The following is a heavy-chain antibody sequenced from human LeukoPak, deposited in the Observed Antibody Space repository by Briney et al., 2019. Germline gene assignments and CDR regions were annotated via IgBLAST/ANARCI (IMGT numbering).Heavy chain of an antibody. CDR3: ARGAGAFDI. CDR2: IYTSGST. J-gene: IGHJ3*02. CDR1: GGSISSGSYY. V-gene: IGHV4-61*02. Sequence: SETLSLTCTVSGGSISSGSYYWSWIRQPAGKGLEWIGRIYTSGSTNYNPSLKSRVTISVDTSKNQFSLRLSSVTAADTAVYYCARGAGAFDIWGQGAMVTVSS.